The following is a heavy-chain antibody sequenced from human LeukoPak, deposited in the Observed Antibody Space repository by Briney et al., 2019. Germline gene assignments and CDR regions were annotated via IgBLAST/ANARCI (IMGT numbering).Heavy chain of an antibody. J-gene: IGHJ5*02. CDR3: AKVSDLYDSSDA. CDR1: GFTFSSYS. CDR2: ISGSGGST. D-gene: IGHD3-22*01. Sequence: PGGSLRLSCAASGFTFSSYSMNWVRQAPGKGLEWVSAISGSGGSTYYADSVKGRFTISRDNSKNTLYLQMNSLRAEDTAVYYCAKVSDLYDSSDAWGQGTLVTVSS. V-gene: IGHV3-23*01.